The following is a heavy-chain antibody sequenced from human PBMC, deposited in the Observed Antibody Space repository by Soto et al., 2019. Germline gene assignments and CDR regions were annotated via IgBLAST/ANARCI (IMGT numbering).Heavy chain of an antibody. CDR3: ARDPYCSSTSCYSLVDY. D-gene: IGHD2-2*02. CDR1: GYTFTSYG. J-gene: IGHJ4*02. V-gene: IGHV1-18*04. Sequence: ASVKVSCKASGYTFTSYGISWVRQAPGQGLEWMGWISAYNGNTNYAQKLQGRVTMTTDTSTSTAYMELGSLRSDDTAVYYCARDPYCSSTSCYSLVDYWGQGTLVTVSS. CDR2: ISAYNGNT.